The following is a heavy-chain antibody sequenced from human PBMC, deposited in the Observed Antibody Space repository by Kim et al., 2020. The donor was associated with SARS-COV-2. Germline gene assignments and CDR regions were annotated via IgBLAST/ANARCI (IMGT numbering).Heavy chain of an antibody. CDR2: ISYDGSNK. J-gene: IGHJ3*02. D-gene: IGHD4-17*01. CDR3: AREGGPDYGDLIGVGSDAFDI. CDR1: GFTFSSYA. V-gene: IGHV3-30*04. Sequence: GGSLRLSCAASGFTFSSYAMHWVRQAPGKGLEWVAVISYDGSNKYYADSVKGRFTISRDNSKNTLYLQMNSLRAEDTAVYYCAREGGPDYGDLIGVGSDAFDIWGQGTMVTVSS.